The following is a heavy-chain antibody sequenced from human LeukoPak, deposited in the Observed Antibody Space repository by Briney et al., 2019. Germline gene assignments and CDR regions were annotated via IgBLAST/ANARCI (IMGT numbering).Heavy chain of an antibody. Sequence: PSETLSLTCAVSGGSISSGGYSWSWIRQPPGKGLEWIGYIYYSGSTYYNPSLKSRVTISVDTSKNQFSLKLSSVTAADTAVYYCARVETGTYFDYWGQGTLVTVSS. V-gene: IGHV4-30-4*01. J-gene: IGHJ4*02. CDR1: GGSISSGGYS. D-gene: IGHD1-1*01. CDR2: IYYSGST. CDR3: ARVETGTYFDY.